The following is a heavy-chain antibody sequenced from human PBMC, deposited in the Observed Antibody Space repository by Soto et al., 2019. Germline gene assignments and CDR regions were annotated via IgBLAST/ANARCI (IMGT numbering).Heavy chain of an antibody. V-gene: IGHV1-69*12. CDR1: GGTFSSDS. J-gene: IGHJ4*02. D-gene: IGHD2-15*01. CDR3: ARSGGLDRDFNY. Sequence: QVQLVQSGAEVKKPGSSVKVSCKASGGTFSSDSFSWVRQAPGQGLEWMGGIIPVFDTPIYAQKFQDRVTITADESTSTAYMQLSSLRSGDMAVYYCARSGGLDRDFNYWGQGSLVTVSS. CDR2: IIPVFDTP.